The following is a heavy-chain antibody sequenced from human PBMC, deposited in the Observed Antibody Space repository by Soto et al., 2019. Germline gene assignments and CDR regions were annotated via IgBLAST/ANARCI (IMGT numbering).Heavy chain of an antibody. J-gene: IGHJ3*02. CDR3: ARDTGYDHDAFDI. D-gene: IGHD5-12*01. CDR2: INPTGSMT. CDR1: GYSFITSYH. V-gene: IGHV1-46*01. Sequence: ASVKVSCKASGYSFITSYHMHWVRQAPGQGPEWMGIINPTGSMTRYSQKFQGRLTMTRDTSTATDYMELSNLTSEDTAVYCCARDTGYDHDAFDIWGQGTRVTVSS.